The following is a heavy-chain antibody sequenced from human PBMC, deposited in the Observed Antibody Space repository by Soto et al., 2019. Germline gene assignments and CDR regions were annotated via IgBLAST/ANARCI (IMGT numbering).Heavy chain of an antibody. CDR3: ARAFIITNLHSADYYGMDV. CDR1: GFTFSIYE. J-gene: IGHJ6*02. D-gene: IGHD3-22*01. V-gene: IGHV3-48*03. Sequence: PGGSLRLSCASSGFTFSIYEMNWVRQAPGKGLEWVSYISSSGSTIYYADSVKGRFTISRDNAKNTLYLQMNSLRAEDTAVYYCARAFIITNLHSADYYGMDVWGQGTTVTVSS. CDR2: ISSSGSTI.